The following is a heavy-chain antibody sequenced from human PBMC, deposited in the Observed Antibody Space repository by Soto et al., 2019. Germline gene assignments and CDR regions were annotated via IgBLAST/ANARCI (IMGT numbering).Heavy chain of an antibody. V-gene: IGHV4-30-4*01. CDR1: GGSISSGEYY. Sequence: QVQLQESGPGLVKPSQTLSLTCTVSGGSISSGEYYWSWIRQPPGKGLEWIGYIYYSGSTYYNPSLKSRVSISVDTSKNQFSLKLSAVTAADTAVYYCVAERAGSHPFWFDPWGQGTLVTVSS. D-gene: IGHD3-10*01. CDR2: IYYSGST. CDR3: VAERAGSHPFWFDP. J-gene: IGHJ5*02.